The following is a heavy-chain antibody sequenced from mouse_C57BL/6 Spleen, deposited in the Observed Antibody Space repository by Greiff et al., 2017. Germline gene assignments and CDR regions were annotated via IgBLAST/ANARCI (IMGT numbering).Heavy chain of an antibody. CDR1: GYTFTNYL. Sequence: VQLQQSGAELVRPGTSVKVSCKASGYTFTNYLIAWVKQRPGQGLEWIGVINPGSGGTNYNEKFKGKATLTADQSSSTAYMQLSSLTSEDSAVYFCGRWGEYGAMDYWGQGTSVTVSS. D-gene: IGHD5-1*01. J-gene: IGHJ4*01. CDR2: INPGSGGT. CDR3: GRWGEYGAMDY. V-gene: IGHV1-54*01.